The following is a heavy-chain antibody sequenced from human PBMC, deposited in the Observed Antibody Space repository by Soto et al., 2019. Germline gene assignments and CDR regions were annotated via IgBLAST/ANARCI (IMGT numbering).Heavy chain of an antibody. CDR2: IYYSGST. D-gene: IGHD5-12*01. J-gene: IGHJ6*03. Sequence: SETLSLTCTVSGCSISSYYWSWIRQPPGKGLEWFGYIYYSGSTNYNPSLKSRVTISVDTSKNQFSLKLSSVTAADTAVYYCARKGDIVVTIQGFYDYYYMDVWGKGATVTVSS. V-gene: IGHV4-59*01. CDR3: ARKGDIVVTIQGFYDYYYMDV. CDR1: GCSISSYY.